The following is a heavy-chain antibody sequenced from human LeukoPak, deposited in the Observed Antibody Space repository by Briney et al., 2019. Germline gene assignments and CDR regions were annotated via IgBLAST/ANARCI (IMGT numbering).Heavy chain of an antibody. CDR1: GGSFSGFY. CDR2: VTRTGDI. D-gene: IGHD2-2*01. CDR3: ARQVGGGRWCFDL. J-gene: IGHJ2*01. Sequence: SETLSLTCAVYGGSFSGFYWSWIRQPPGKGLEWIGEVTRTGDINYNPSLKSRVTLSLDASQNQFSLTVNSVTAADTAVYYCARQVGGGRWCFDLWGRGTLVTVSS. V-gene: IGHV4-34*01.